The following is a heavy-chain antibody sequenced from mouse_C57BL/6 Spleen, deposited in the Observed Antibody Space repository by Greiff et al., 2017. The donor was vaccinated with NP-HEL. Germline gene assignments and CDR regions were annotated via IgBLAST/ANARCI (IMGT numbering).Heavy chain of an antibody. CDR2: FYPGSGSI. V-gene: IGHV1-62-2*01. CDR3: ARHEGDYGSSPRWYFDV. D-gene: IGHD1-1*01. CDR1: GYTFTEYT. J-gene: IGHJ1*03. Sequence: QVQLQQSGAELVKPGASVKLSCKASGYTFTEYTIHWVKQRSGQGLEWIGWFYPGSGSIKYNEKFKDKATLTADKSSSTVYMELSRLTSEDSAVYFCARHEGDYGSSPRWYFDVWGTGTTVTVSS.